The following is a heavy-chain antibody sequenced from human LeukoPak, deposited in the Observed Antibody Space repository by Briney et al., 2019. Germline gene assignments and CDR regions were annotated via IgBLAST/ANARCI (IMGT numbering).Heavy chain of an antibody. V-gene: IGHV3-23*01. J-gene: IGHJ5*02. D-gene: IGHD3-16*01. CDR1: GFTFSSYA. CDR3: AKGGEWFDP. CDR2: IGGTDGTT. Sequence: GGSLRLSCAASGFTFSSYAMSWVRQAPGKGLDWVSAIGGTDGTTYYADSVKGRFTISRDNAKNSLYLQMNSLRAEDTAVYYCAKGGEWFDPWGQGTLVTVSS.